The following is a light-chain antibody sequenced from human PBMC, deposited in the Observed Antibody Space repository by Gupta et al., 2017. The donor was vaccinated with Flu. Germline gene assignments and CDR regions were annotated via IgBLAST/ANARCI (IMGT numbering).Light chain of an antibody. CDR3: YYCTNWPPECS. V-gene: IGKV3-11*01. J-gene: IGKJ2*02. CDR1: QRISTS. CDR2: NTS. Sequence: DSVLTQSPDTLSLSPGQRATLTCRASQRISTSLVWYQQKIGQAPRLLIFNTSHRGTGIPARFSGGGSGADFTLTIADLQPEDSAVYYCYYCTNWPPECSFGQGTKLEIQ.